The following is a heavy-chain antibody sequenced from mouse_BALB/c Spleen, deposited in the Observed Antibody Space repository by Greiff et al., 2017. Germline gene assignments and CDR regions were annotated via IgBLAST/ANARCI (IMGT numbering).Heavy chain of an antibody. Sequence: EVKLVESGGGLVQPGGSRKLSCAASGFTFSSFGMHWVRQAPEKGLEWVAYISSGSSTIYYADTVKGRFTISRDNPKNTLFLQMTSLRSEDTAMYYCARRRYGYDGYAMDYWGQGTSVTVSS. CDR2: ISSGSSTI. J-gene: IGHJ4*01. V-gene: IGHV5-17*02. CDR3: ARRRYGYDGYAMDY. D-gene: IGHD2-2*01. CDR1: GFTFSSFG.